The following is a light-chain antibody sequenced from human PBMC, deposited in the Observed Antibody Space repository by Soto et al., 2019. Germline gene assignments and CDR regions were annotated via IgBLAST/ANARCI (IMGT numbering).Light chain of an antibody. V-gene: IGLV2-14*01. J-gene: IGLJ2*01. CDR3: SSYTSSSTRV. CDR1: SSDVGGYNY. Sequence: QSALTQPASVSGSPGQSITISCTGPSSDVGGYNYVSWYQQHPGKAPKLMIYEVSHRPSGVSNRFSGSKSGNTASLTISGLQAEDEADYYCSSYTSSSTRVFGGGTKVTVL. CDR2: EVS.